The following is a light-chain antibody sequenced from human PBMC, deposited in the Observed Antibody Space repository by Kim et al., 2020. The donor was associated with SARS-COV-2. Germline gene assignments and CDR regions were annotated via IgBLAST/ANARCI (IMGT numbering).Light chain of an antibody. J-gene: IGLJ1*01. CDR3: SSYGGTDTYCTNNFYL. CDR2: EVN. V-gene: IGLV2-8*01. Sequence: QSVLTQTPSASGSLGQSVTISCTGTSSDVGNYNFVSWYQQHPGKAPKLLIYEVNKRPSGVPDRFSGSKSDNTATLTVSRLQADDEADFYCSSYGGTDTYCTNNFYLFGCGTKVTVL. CDR1: SSDVGNYNF.